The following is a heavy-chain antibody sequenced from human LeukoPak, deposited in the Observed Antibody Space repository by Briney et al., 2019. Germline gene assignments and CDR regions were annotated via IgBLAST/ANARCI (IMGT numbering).Heavy chain of an antibody. J-gene: IGHJ6*03. CDR3: ARDRLRGYSYGYYYYYMDV. CDR2: ISYDGSNK. Sequence: GGSLRLSCAASGFTFSSCAMHWVRQAPGKGLEWVAVISYDGSNKYYADSVKGRFTISRDNSKNTLYLQMNSLRAEDTAVYYCARDRLRGYSYGYYYYYMDVWGKGTTVTVSS. V-gene: IGHV3-30*19. D-gene: IGHD5-18*01. CDR1: GFTFSSCA.